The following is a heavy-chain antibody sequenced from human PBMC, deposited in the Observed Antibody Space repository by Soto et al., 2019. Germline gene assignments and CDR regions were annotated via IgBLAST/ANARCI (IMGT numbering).Heavy chain of an antibody. Sequence: SETLSLTCTVSGGSISSGGYYWSWIRQHPGKGLEWIGYIYYSGSTYYNPSLKSRVTISVDTSKNQFSLKLSSVPAADTAVYYCARDPYGAFVAFDIWGEGAIVTVSS. CDR1: GGSISSGGYY. CDR3: ARDPYGAFVAFDI. V-gene: IGHV4-31*03. D-gene: IGHD4-17*01. J-gene: IGHJ3*02. CDR2: IYYSGST.